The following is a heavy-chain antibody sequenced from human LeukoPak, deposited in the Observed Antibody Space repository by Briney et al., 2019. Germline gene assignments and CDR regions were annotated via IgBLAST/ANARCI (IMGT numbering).Heavy chain of an antibody. Sequence: SETLSLTCTVSGGSISSYYWSWIRQPPGKGLEWIGYIYYSGSTNYNPSLKSRVTISVDTSKNQFCLKLSSVTAADTAVYYCARAPTYYDILTGYGVYFDYWGQGTLVTVSS. J-gene: IGHJ4*02. CDR1: GGSISSYY. D-gene: IGHD3-9*01. CDR2: IYYSGST. CDR3: ARAPTYYDILTGYGVYFDY. V-gene: IGHV4-59*01.